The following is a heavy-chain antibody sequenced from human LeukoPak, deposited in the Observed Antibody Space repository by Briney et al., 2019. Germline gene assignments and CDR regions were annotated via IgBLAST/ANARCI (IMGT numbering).Heavy chain of an antibody. J-gene: IGHJ3*02. CDR1: GFTFSSNW. V-gene: IGHV3-21*05. CDR3: ARGVASYDILTGYYSPYGAFDI. CDR2: ISPTGDHK. Sequence: GGSLRLSCAASGFTFSSNWMSWVRQAPGKGLEWVSYISPTGDHKDFTDSVKGRFTIYRDNAKKSLYLQMNRLRAGDTAVYYCARGVASYDILTGYYSPYGAFDIWGQGTMVTVSS. D-gene: IGHD3-9*01.